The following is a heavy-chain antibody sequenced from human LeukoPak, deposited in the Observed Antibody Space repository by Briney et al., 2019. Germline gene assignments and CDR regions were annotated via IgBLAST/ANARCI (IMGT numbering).Heavy chain of an antibody. CDR3: TTDRGYGDYVSAWFDP. D-gene: IGHD4-17*01. CDR1: GFTFSNAW. V-gene: IGHV3-15*01. J-gene: IGHJ5*02. Sequence: GGSLRLSCAASGFTFSNAWMSWVRQAPGKGLEWVGRIKSKTDGGTTDYAAAVKGIFTISRDDSKNTMYLQMNSLKTEDTAVYYCTTDRGYGDYVSAWFDPWGQGALVTVSS. CDR2: IKSKTDGGTT.